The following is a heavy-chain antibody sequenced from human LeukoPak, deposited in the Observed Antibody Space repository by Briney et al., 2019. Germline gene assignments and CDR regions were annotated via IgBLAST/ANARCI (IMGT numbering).Heavy chain of an antibody. CDR3: ARVLSWGFFDF. J-gene: IGHJ4*02. D-gene: IGHD3-16*01. Sequence: GGSLRLSCAVSGFTFSNYWMSWVRQAPEKGLEWVARIKEDGSEENYVDSVQGRFTISRDNAKNSLYLQMNSLRAEDTAVYYCARVLSWGFFDFWGQGTLVTVSS. CDR2: IKEDGSEE. CDR1: GFTFSNYW. V-gene: IGHV3-7*01.